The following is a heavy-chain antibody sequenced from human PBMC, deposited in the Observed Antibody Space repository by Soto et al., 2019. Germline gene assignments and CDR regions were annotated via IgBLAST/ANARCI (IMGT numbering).Heavy chain of an antibody. CDR3: ARSQGYSGHAYYFDY. V-gene: IGHV3-9*01. CDR2: ISWNSGSI. J-gene: IGHJ4*02. CDR1: GFIFDDYA. Sequence: GGSLRLSCAASGFIFDDYAMHWVRQAPGKGLEWVSGISWNSGSIAYVDSVKGRFTISRDNAKNSLYLQMKSLRVEDTALYYCARSQGYSGHAYYFDYWGQGTLVTVSS. D-gene: IGHD5-12*01.